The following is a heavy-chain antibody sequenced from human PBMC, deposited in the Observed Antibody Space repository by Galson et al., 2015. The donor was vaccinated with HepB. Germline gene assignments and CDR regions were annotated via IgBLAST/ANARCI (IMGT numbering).Heavy chain of an antibody. D-gene: IGHD3-9*01. J-gene: IGHJ4*02. CDR2: ISGSGGST. CDR1: GFTFSSYA. CDR3: AKGGFDWSPRYFDY. Sequence: SLRLSCAASGFTFSSYAMSWVRQAPGKGLEWVSSISGSGGSTYYADSVKGRFAISRDNSKNTFYLQMNSLRADDTAVYYCAKGGFDWSPRYFDYWGQGALVAVSS. V-gene: IGHV3-23*01.